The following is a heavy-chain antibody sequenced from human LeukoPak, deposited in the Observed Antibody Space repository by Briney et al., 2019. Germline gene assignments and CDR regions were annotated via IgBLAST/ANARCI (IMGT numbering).Heavy chain of an antibody. Sequence: ASVKVSCKASRYSFTSYYIHWVRQAPGRGLEWMGIINPSDGDTLYAQMFKGRVTLTRDTSTSTVYMELSSLKSEDTAVYFCARDQGRAADYVWGSYFDYWGQGALVTVSS. CDR3: ARDQGRAADYVWGSYFDY. CDR1: RYSFTSYY. V-gene: IGHV1-46*01. D-gene: IGHD3-16*01. J-gene: IGHJ4*02. CDR2: INPSDGDT.